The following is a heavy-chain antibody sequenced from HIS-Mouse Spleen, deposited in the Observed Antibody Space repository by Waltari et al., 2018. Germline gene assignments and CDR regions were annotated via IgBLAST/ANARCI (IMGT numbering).Heavy chain of an antibody. CDR3: AKASSGWLDY. J-gene: IGHJ4*02. CDR2: ISYDGSNK. V-gene: IGHV3-30*18. D-gene: IGHD6-19*01. Sequence: QVQLVESGGGVVQPGRSLRLSCAAPGFTFSRYAMRWGRQGPGKGLEWVAVISYDGSNKYYADSVKGRFTISRDNSKNTLYLQMNSLRAEDTAVYYCAKASSGWLDYWGQGTLVTVSS. CDR1: GFTFSRYA.